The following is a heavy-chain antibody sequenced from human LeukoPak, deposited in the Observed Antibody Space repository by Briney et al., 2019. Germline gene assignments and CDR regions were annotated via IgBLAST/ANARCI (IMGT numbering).Heavy chain of an antibody. CDR2: MNPNSGNT. CDR3: ASDRYYYDSSGYYSHYWYFDL. Sequence: ASVKVSCKASGYTFTSYDINWVRQATGQGLEWMGWMNPNSGNTDYAQKFQGRFTITINTSISTAYMELSSLRSEDTAVYYCASDRYYYDSSGYYSHYWYFDLWGRGTLVTVSS. V-gene: IGHV1-8*03. D-gene: IGHD3-22*01. J-gene: IGHJ2*01. CDR1: GYTFTSYD.